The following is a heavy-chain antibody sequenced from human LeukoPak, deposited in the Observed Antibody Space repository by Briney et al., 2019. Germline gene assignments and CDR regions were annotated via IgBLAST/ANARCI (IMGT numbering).Heavy chain of an antibody. V-gene: IGHV5-51*01. CDR3: ARPYYYDSSGYTAGAFDI. D-gene: IGHD3-22*01. J-gene: IGHJ3*02. CDR1: GYSFTSYW. CDR2: IYPGDSDT. Sequence: KVGESLKISCKGSGYSFTSYWIGWVRQMPGKGLEWMGIIYPGDSDTRYSPSFQGQVTISADKSISTAYLQWSSLKASDTAMYYCARPYYYDSSGYTAGAFDIWAKGQWSPSLQ.